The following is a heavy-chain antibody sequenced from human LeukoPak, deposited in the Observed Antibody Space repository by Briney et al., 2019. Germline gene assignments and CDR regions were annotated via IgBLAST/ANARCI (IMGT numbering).Heavy chain of an antibody. Sequence: ASVKVSCKASGYTFTSYHMHWVRQAPGQGHEWMGIINPSGGSTTYAQTYQGRVTMTRDMSTSTVYMELSSLRSEDTAVYYCARDPDDSSVYENWFDPWGKGTLVTVSS. D-gene: IGHD3-22*01. V-gene: IGHV1-46*01. CDR2: INPSGGST. CDR3: ARDPDDSSVYENWFDP. J-gene: IGHJ5*02. CDR1: GYTFTSYH.